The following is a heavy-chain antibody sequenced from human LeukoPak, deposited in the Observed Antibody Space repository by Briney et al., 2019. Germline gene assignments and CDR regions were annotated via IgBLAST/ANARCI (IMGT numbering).Heavy chain of an antibody. J-gene: IGHJ5*02. CDR1: GGSISSYY. D-gene: IGHD3-10*01. CDR3: ARDFPYGDNWFDP. CDR2: IYYSGST. Sequence: SETLSLTCTVSGGSISSYYWSWIRQPPGKGLEWIGYIYYSGSTNYNSSLKSRVTISVDTSKNQFSLKLSSVTAADTAVYYCARDFPYGDNWFDPWGQGNLVTVSS. V-gene: IGHV4-59*01.